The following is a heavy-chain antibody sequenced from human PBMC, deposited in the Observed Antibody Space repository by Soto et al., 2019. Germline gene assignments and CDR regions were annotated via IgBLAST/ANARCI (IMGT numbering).Heavy chain of an antibody. J-gene: IGHJ4*02. D-gene: IGHD6-13*01. V-gene: IGHV5-51*01. CDR2: IYPGDHET. CDR1: GYTFSNFW. Sequence: RGESLKISCQSSGYTFSNFWIGWVRQLPGKGLGWMGIIYPGDHETRYSPSFHGKVTISADRSINTAYLRWNSLEASDTAFYFCARSPRSSPYFDYWGQGALVTVSS. CDR3: ARSPRSSPYFDY.